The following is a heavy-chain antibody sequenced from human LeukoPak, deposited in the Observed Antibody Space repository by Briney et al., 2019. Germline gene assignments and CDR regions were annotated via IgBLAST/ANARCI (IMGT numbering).Heavy chain of an antibody. CDR1: GFSLSTRGVG. J-gene: IGHJ4*02. V-gene: IGHV2-70*11. CDR2: IDWDDDK. D-gene: IGHD1-7*01. CDR3: ARTVTGTNPY. Sequence: SGPTLVNPTQTLTLTCTFSGFSLSTRGVGVGWIRHPPGKALEWLARIDWDDDKYYSTSLKTRLTISKDTSKNQVVLTMTNMDPVDTATYYCARTVTGTNPYWGQGTLVTVSS.